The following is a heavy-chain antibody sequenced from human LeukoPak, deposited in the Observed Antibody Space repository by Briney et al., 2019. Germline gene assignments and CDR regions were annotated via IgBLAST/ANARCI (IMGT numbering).Heavy chain of an antibody. V-gene: IGHV1-69*01. CDR1: GGTFSSYA. D-gene: IGHD6-13*01. J-gene: IGHJ1*01. Sequence: SVKVSCKASGGTFSSYAISWVRQAPGQGLERMGGIIPIFGTANYAQKFQGRVTITADESTSTAYMELSSLRSEDTAVYYCARGVIAAAGAEYFQHWGQGTLVTVSS. CDR2: IIPIFGTA. CDR3: ARGVIAAAGAEYFQH.